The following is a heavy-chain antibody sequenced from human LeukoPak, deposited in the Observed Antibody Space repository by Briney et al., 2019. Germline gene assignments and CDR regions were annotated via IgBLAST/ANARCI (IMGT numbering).Heavy chain of an antibody. CDR1: GGSISTYY. Sequence: SETLSLTCTVSGGSISTYYWTWIRQPPGKGLEWIGNIYTSGRTNYIPSLKSRVTISVDTSKNHFSLRLRSVTAADTAVYYCARLTEGDYGDYFDYWGQGTLVTVSS. V-gene: IGHV4-4*09. J-gene: IGHJ4*02. CDR2: IYTSGRT. CDR3: ARLTEGDYGDYFDY. D-gene: IGHD4-17*01.